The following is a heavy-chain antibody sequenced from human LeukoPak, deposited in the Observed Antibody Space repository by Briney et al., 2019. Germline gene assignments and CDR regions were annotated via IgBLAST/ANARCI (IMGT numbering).Heavy chain of an antibody. CDR2: ISGSGGST. D-gene: IGHD1-7*01. CDR1: GFTFSSYA. Sequence: GGSLRLSYAASGFTFSSYAMSWVRQAPGKGLEWVSAISGSGGSTYYADSVKGRFTISRDNSKNTLYLQMNSLRAEDTAVYYCAKDGIDWNYYYFDYWGQGTLVTVSS. V-gene: IGHV3-23*01. J-gene: IGHJ4*02. CDR3: AKDGIDWNYYYFDY.